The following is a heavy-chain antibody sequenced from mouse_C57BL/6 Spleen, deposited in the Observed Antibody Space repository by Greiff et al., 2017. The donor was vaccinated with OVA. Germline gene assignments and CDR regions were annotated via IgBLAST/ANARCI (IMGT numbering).Heavy chain of an antibody. CDR2: IDPSDSNT. J-gene: IGHJ1*03. CDR1: GYTFTSYW. CDR3: ARRYGDWYFDV. V-gene: IGHV1-69*01. Sequence: QVQLQQPGAELVMPGASVKLSCKASGYTFTSYWMHWVKQRPGQGLEWIGEIDPSDSNTNYNQKFKGKSTLTVDKSSSTAYMQLSSLTSEDSAVYYCARRYGDWYFDVWGTGTTVTVSS. D-gene: IGHD1-1*01.